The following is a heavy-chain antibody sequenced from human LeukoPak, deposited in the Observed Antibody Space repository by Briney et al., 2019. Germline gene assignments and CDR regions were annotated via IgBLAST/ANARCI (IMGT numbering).Heavy chain of an antibody. CDR3: TREYGFMTTVFHAFDI. Sequence: SETLSLTCTVSGYSISSGHYWGWIRQPPGKGLEWIGSVYYSGNTYYNSSLKSRVTISVDTSKNQFSLKLSSVTAADTAIYYCTREYGFMTTVFHAFDIWGQGTMVTVSS. J-gene: IGHJ3*02. V-gene: IGHV4-38-2*02. D-gene: IGHD4-17*01. CDR2: VYYSGNT. CDR1: GYSISSGHY.